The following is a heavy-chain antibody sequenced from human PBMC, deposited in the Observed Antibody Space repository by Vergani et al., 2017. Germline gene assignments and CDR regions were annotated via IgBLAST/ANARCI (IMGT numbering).Heavy chain of an antibody. CDR2: IWYDGSNK. CDR1: GFTFSSYG. Sequence: QVQLVESGGGVVQPGRSLRLSCAASGFTFSSYGMHWVRQAPGKGLEWVAVIWYDGSNKYYADSVKGRFTISRDNSKNTLYLQMNSLRAEDTAVYYCAKESYYDSSGPIDYWGQGTLVTVSS. CDR3: AKESYYDSSGPIDY. V-gene: IGHV3-33*06. D-gene: IGHD3-22*01. J-gene: IGHJ4*02.